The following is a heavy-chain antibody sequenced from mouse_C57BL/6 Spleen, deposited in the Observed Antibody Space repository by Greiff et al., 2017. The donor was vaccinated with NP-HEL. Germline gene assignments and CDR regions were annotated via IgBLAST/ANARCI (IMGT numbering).Heavy chain of an antibody. CDR2: ISDGGSYT. D-gene: IGHD3-1*01. CDR3: ARGRRDFDY. Sequence: EVHLVESGGGLVKPGGSLKLSCAASGFTFSSYAMSWVRQTPEKRLEWVATISDGGSYTYYPENVKGRFTISRDNAKNNLYLQMSQLKSEDTAMYYCARGRRDFDYWGQGTTLTVSS. CDR1: GFTFSSYA. J-gene: IGHJ2*01. V-gene: IGHV5-4*01.